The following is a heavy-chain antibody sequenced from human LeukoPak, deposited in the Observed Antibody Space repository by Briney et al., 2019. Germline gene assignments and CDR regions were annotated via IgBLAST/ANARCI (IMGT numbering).Heavy chain of an antibody. D-gene: IGHD2-2*02. J-gene: IGHJ5*02. CDR2: ISADNGNT. V-gene: IGHV1-18*01. CDR1: GYTFTNYG. Sequence: GASVKVSCKASGYTFTNYGISWVRQAPEQGLEWMGWISADNGNTNYVQNLQGRVTMTTDTSTSTAYMELRGLRSDDTAVYYCARGAYCSSTSCYTNWFDPWGQGALVTVSS. CDR3: ARGAYCSSTSCYTNWFDP.